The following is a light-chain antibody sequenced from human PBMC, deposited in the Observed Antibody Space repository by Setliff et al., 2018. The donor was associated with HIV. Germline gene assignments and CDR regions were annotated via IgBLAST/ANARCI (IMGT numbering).Light chain of an antibody. CDR3: CSYAGSSTPYV. CDR1: SSDVGSYNL. V-gene: IGLV2-23*02. Sequence: QSVLTQPASVSGSPGQSITISCTGTSSDVGSYNLVSWYQQHPGKAPKLMIYEVSKRPSGVSNRFSGSKSGNTASPTISGLQAEDEADYYCCSYAGSSTPYVFGTGTKVTVL. J-gene: IGLJ1*01. CDR2: EVS.